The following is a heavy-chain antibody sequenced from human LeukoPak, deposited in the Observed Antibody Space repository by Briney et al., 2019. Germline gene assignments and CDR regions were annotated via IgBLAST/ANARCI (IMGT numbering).Heavy chain of an antibody. CDR1: GGSFSGYY. Sequence: SETLYLTCAVYGGSFSGYYWSWIRQPPGKGLEWIGEINHSGSTNYNPSLKSRVTISVDTSKNQFSLKLSSVTAADTAVYYCARPMVRGALDYWGQGTLVTVSS. D-gene: IGHD3-10*01. CDR3: ARPMVRGALDY. V-gene: IGHV4-34*01. CDR2: INHSGST. J-gene: IGHJ4*02.